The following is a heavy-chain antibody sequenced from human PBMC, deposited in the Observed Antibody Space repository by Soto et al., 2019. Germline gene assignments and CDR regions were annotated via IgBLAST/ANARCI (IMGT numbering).Heavy chain of an antibody. V-gene: IGHV2-5*02. D-gene: IGHD3-3*01. CDR3: AHRVLRTVFGLVTTTAIYFDF. J-gene: IGHJ4*02. CDR2: IYWDDDK. Sequence: QITLNESGPTQVNPRQTLTLTCTFSGFSLTTSGVGVGWIRQSPGKAPEWLALIYWDDDKRYSPSLKSRLTNTKDTSKNQVVLTMAELDPADTATYYCAHRVLRTVFGLVTTTAIYFDFWGQGTPVAVSS. CDR1: GFSLTTSGVG.